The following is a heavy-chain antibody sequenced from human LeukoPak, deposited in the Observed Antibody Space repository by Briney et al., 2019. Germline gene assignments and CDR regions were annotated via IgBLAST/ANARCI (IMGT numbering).Heavy chain of an antibody. CDR2: INHSGST. Sequence: SETLSLTCAVYGGSFSGYYWSWIRQPPGKGLEWIGEINHSGSTNYNPSLKSRVTISVDTSKNQFSLKLSSVTAADTAVYYCARGRVTMVRGVSNYYYYYGMDAWGKGTTVTVSS. V-gene: IGHV4-34*01. J-gene: IGHJ6*04. D-gene: IGHD3-10*01. CDR1: GGSFSGYY. CDR3: ARGRVTMVRGVSNYYYYYGMDA.